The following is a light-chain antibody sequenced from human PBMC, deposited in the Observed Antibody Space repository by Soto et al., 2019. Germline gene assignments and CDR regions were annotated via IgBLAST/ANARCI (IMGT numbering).Light chain of an antibody. CDR2: EVN. V-gene: IGLV2-14*01. CDR3: SSYTSTSTV. J-gene: IGLJ2*01. CDR1: SNDIGIYNY. Sequence: QSALTQPAFVSGSPGQSISISCTGTSNDIGIYNYVSWYQQYPGKAPKLMIYEVNNRLSGVSNRFSGSKSGNTASLTISGLQAEDEAYYYCSSYTSTSTVFGGGTKLTVL.